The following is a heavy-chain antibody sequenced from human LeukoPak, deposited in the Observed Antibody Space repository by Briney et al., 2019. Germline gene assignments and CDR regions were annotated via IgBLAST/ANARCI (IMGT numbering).Heavy chain of an antibody. CDR1: GFTFSGSA. CDR3: TRRTMAAAGSGTNWFDP. D-gene: IGHD6-13*01. V-gene: IGHV3-73*01. Sequence: GGSLRLSCAASGFTFSGSAMHWVRRASGKGLEWVGRIRSKANSYATAYAASVKGRFTISRDDSKNTAYLQMNSLKTEDTAVYYCTRRTMAAAGSGTNWFDPWGQGTLVTVSS. J-gene: IGHJ5*02. CDR2: IRSKANSYAT.